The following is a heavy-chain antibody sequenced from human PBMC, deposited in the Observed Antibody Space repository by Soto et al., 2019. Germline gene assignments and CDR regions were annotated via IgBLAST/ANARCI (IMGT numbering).Heavy chain of an antibody. Sequence: XSVKVSCKASGYTFTSYYMHWVRQAPGQGLEWMGIINPSGGSTSYAQKFQGRVTMTRDTSTSTVYMELSSLRSEDTAVYYCARASPPDYSNYPYYYYYYMDVWGKGTTVTVSS. D-gene: IGHD4-4*01. J-gene: IGHJ6*03. CDR3: ARASPPDYSNYPYYYYYYMDV. CDR2: INPSGGST. CDR1: GYTFTSYY. V-gene: IGHV1-46*03.